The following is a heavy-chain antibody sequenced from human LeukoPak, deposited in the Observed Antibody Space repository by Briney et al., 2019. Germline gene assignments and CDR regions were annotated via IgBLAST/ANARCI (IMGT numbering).Heavy chain of an antibody. D-gene: IGHD3-10*01. Sequence: GGSLRPSCAACGFTFSSYAMSWVRQAPGKGLEWVSAISGSGGSTYYADSVKGRFTISRDNSKNTLYLQMNSLRAEDTAVYYCAKDVWFGDTAGAFDIWGQGTMVTVSS. V-gene: IGHV3-23*01. CDR2: ISGSGGST. CDR3: AKDVWFGDTAGAFDI. J-gene: IGHJ3*02. CDR1: GFTFSSYA.